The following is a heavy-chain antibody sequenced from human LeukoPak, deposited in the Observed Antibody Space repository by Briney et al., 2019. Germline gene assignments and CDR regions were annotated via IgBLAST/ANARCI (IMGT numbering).Heavy chain of an antibody. CDR1: GFTFSSYD. D-gene: IGHD3-10*01. V-gene: IGHV3-13*01. CDR3: ARSSPIWFGETNYGMDV. Sequence: QPGGSLRLSCAASGFTFSSYDMHWVRQATGKGLEWVSAIGTAGDTYYPGSVKGRFTISRENAKNSLYLQMNSLRAGDTAVYYCARSSPIWFGETNYGMDVWGQGTTVTVSS. J-gene: IGHJ6*02. CDR2: IGTAGDT.